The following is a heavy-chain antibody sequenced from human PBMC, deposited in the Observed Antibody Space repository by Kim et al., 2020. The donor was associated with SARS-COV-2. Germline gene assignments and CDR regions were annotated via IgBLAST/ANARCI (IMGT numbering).Heavy chain of an antibody. CDR1: GYTFTSYY. J-gene: IGHJ4*02. V-gene: IGHV1-46*01. CDR3: ARSSRLERQADGFGY. CDR2: INPSGGST. D-gene: IGHD1-1*01. Sequence: ASVKVSCKASGYTFTSYYMHWVRQAPGQGLEWMGIINPSGGSTSYAQKFQGRVTMTRDTSTSTVYMELSSLRSEDTAVYYCARSSRLERQADGFGYWGQGTLDTVSA.